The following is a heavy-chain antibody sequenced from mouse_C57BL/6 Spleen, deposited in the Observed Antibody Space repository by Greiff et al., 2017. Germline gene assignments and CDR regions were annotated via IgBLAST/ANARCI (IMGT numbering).Heavy chain of an antibody. CDR1: GFSLTSYG. J-gene: IGHJ4*01. Sequence: VQRVESGPGLVQPSQSLSITCTVSGFSLTSYGVHWVRQSPGKGLEWLGVIWSGGSTDYNAAFISRLSISKDNSKSQVFFKMNSLQADDTAIYYCARGGWDENYAMDYWGQGTSVTVSA. D-gene: IGHD4-1*01. CDR2: IWSGGST. CDR3: ARGGWDENYAMDY. V-gene: IGHV2-2*01.